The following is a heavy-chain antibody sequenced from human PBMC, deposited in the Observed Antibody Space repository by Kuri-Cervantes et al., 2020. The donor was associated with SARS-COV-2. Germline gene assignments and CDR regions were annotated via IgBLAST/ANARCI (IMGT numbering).Heavy chain of an antibody. D-gene: IGHD2-21*01. V-gene: IGHV3-30*03. CDR1: GFTFSSYG. CDR3: ARDRVGVHDP. CDR2: ISYDGSNK. Sequence: GESLKISCAASGFTFSSYGMHWVRQAPGKGLEWVAVISYDGSNKYYADSVKGRFTISRDNSKNTLYLQMNSLRAEDTAMYYCARDRVGVHDPWGQGTLVTVSS. J-gene: IGHJ5*02.